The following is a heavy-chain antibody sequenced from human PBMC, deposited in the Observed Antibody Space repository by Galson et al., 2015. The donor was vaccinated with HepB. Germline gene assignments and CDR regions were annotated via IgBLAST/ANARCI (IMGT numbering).Heavy chain of an antibody. CDR3: ARDWIPYYYYGMDV. J-gene: IGHJ6*02. CDR2: ISSSSSYI. CDR1: GFTFSSYW. D-gene: IGHD5-18*01. Sequence: SLRLSCAVSGFTFSSYWMNWVRQAPGKGLEWVSSISSSSSYIYYADSVKGRFTISRDNAKNSLYLQMNSLRAEDTAVYYCARDWIPYYYYGMDVWGQGTTVTVSS. V-gene: IGHV3-21*01.